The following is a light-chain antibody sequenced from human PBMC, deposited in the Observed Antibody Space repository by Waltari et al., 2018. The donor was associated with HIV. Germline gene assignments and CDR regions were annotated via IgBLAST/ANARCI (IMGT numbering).Light chain of an antibody. V-gene: IGLV2-11*01. Sequence: QSALTQPRPVSGSPGQSVTISCTGTSSDVGGFNFVSWYQQNPGKAPKFNIYDVTKRPSGVPDGFAGSKSGNTASLTISGLQAEDEADYYCCSYAGNYPVLFGGGTKLTVL. CDR1: SSDVGGFNF. CDR3: CSYAGNYPVL. CDR2: DVT. J-gene: IGLJ3*02.